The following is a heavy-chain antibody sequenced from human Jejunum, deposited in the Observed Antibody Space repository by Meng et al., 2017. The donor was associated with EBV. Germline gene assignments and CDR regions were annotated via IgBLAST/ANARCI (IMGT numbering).Heavy chain of an antibody. CDR3: ARGNSGFDH. V-gene: IGHV4-30-2*06. Sequence: QLHLQESGSGLVKPSXXLSLTCAVSGGSISTGGYSWHWIRQSPGKGLEWIGYIYHSGSAYYNPSLKSRLILSVDRSRDQFSLKLISVTAADTAVYYCARGNSGFDHWGQGTLVTVSS. CDR2: IYHSGSA. CDR1: GGSISTGGYS. D-gene: IGHD6-19*01. J-gene: IGHJ5*02.